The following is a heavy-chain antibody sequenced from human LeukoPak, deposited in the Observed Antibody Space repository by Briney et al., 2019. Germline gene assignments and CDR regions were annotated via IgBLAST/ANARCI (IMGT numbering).Heavy chain of an antibody. D-gene: IGHD3-22*01. V-gene: IGHV3-30*03. CDR1: GFTFSSYG. CDR3: ARTYYYDISGYDY. Sequence: AGGALRLSCAASGFTFSSYGIHWVRQAPGKGLERVAVISYDGSNKYYADSVKGRFTISRDNSKNTLYLQMNSLRAEDTAVYYCARTYYYDISGYDYWGQGTLVTVSS. CDR2: ISYDGSNK. J-gene: IGHJ4*02.